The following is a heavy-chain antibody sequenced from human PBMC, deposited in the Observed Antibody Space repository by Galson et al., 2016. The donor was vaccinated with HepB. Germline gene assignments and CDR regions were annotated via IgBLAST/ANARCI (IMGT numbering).Heavy chain of an antibody. J-gene: IGHJ6*02. CDR1: GFTVSTNY. CDR3: ARPLPNVGYGMDV. V-gene: IGHV3-53*04. CDR2: NYGGGST. Sequence: SLRLSCAASGFTVSTNYMSWVRQAPGKGLEWVSVNYGGGSTTYADSVKGRFTISRHNSKNTLYLQMNSLRTEDTAVYYCARPLPNVGYGMDVWGQGTTVTVSS. D-gene: IGHD2-15*01.